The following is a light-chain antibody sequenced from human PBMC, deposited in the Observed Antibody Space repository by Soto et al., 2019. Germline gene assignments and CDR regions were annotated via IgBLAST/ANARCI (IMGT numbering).Light chain of an antibody. Sequence: DIEMTQSPSSLSASVGDRVTITCRASQTISSHLNWYHQKPGKAPKLLIYAVSNLQSGVPSRFSGSGSGTDFPLTISSLQSEDFATYYCQQNYNTPLTFGPGTKVDLK. J-gene: IGKJ3*01. CDR1: QTISSH. CDR2: AVS. V-gene: IGKV1-39*01. CDR3: QQNYNTPLT.